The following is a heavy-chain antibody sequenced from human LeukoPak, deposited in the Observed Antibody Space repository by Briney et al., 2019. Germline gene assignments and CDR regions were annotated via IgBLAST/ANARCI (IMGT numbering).Heavy chain of an antibody. D-gene: IGHD2-15*01. V-gene: IGHV4-31*03. CDR3: ARESTILGYLDY. J-gene: IGHJ4*02. Sequence: SQTLSLTCTVSGSTIRSVGYFWSWIRQYPGKGLDYIGYIYYSGSTYYSPSLKSRVSMSVDTSKNQFSLVLNSVTAADAAVYYCARESTILGYLDYWGQGTRVTVSS. CDR2: IYYSGST. CDR1: GSTIRSVGYF.